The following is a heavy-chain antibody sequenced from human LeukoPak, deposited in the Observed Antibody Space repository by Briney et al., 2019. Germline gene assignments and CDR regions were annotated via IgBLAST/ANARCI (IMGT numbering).Heavy chain of an antibody. D-gene: IGHD3-9*01. CDR1: GFTFSSYA. Sequence: GGSLRLSCAASGFTFSSYAMHWVRQAPGKGLEWVAVISYDGSNKYYADSVKGRFTISRDNSKNTLYLQMNSLRAEDTAVYYCARDRRRITIKTATATNWFDPWGQGTLVTVSS. V-gene: IGHV3-30-3*01. J-gene: IGHJ5*02. CDR2: ISYDGSNK. CDR3: ARDRRRITIKTATATNWFDP.